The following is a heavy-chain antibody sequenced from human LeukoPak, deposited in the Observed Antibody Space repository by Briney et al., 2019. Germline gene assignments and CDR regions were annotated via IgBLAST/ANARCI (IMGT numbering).Heavy chain of an antibody. V-gene: IGHV1-8*01. CDR1: GHTFTSYD. CDR2: INSNSGNT. D-gene: IGHD1-26*01. Sequence: GASVKVSCKASGHTFTSYDINWVRQVTRQGLEWMGWINSNSGNTGYAQKFQGRVTMTWNTSISTIYMELSSLRSEDTAVYYCARREGSLGAFDIWGQGTMVTVSS. CDR3: ARREGSLGAFDI. J-gene: IGHJ3*02.